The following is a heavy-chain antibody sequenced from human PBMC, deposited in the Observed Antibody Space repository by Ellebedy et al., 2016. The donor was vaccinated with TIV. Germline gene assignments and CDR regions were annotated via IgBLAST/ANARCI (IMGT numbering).Heavy chain of an antibody. CDR1: GYIFTGYY. V-gene: IGHV1-2*04. CDR3: AAVGYSSGWYGAGT. Sequence: ASVKVSXXASGYIFTGYYMHWVRQAPGQGLEWMGWINPNSGGTNYAQKFQGWVTMTRDTSISTAYMELSRLRSDDTAVYYCAAVGYSSGWYGAGTWGQGTLVTVSS. D-gene: IGHD6-19*01. J-gene: IGHJ5*02. CDR2: INPNSGGT.